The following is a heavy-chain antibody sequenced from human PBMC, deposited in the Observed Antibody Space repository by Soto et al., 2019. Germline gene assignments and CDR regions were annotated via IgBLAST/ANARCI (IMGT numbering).Heavy chain of an antibody. CDR1: GYTFTGYY. CDR2: MNPNSGGT. V-gene: IGHV1-2*02. J-gene: IGHJ6*02. CDR3: ARDWVYSSSWVYYYYGMDV. Sequence: ASVKVSCKASGYTFTGYYMHWVRQAPGQGLEWMGWMNPNSGGTNYAQKFQGRVTMTRDTSISAAYMELSRLRSDDTAVYYCARDWVYSSSWVYYYYGMDVWGQGTTVTVSS. D-gene: IGHD6-13*01.